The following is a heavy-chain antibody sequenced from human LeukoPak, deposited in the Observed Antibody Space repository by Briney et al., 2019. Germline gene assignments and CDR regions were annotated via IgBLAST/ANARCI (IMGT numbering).Heavy chain of an antibody. CDR3: AREVVPAAGGFDY. CDR1: GGSISSYY. Sequence: SETLSLTCTVSGGSISSYYWSWIRQPPGKGLEWIGYLYYSGSTNYNPSLKSRVTISVDTSKNQFSLKLSSVTAADTAVYYCAREVVPAAGGFDYWGQGTLVTVSS. J-gene: IGHJ4*02. V-gene: IGHV4-59*01. D-gene: IGHD2-2*01. CDR2: LYYSGST.